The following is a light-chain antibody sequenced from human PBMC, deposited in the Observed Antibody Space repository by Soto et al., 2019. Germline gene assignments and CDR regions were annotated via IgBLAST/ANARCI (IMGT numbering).Light chain of an antibody. CDR1: QSVSSY. CDR2: DAS. V-gene: IGKV3-11*01. Sequence: EIVLTQSPATLSLSPGERATLSCRASQSVSSYLAWYQQKPGQAPRLLIYDASNRATGIPARFSGSGSGTDFTVTISRLAPEDFAVYYCQQRSNWPPLTFGGGTKVEIK. CDR3: QQRSNWPPLT. J-gene: IGKJ4*01.